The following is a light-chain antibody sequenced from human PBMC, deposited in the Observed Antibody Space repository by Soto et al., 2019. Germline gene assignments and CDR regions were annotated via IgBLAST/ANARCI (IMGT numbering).Light chain of an antibody. J-gene: IGKJ1*01. V-gene: IGKV3-20*01. CDR2: GAF. Sequence: LTQSPSSLSASVGDRVTLNCRASQSISTSSLAWYRQKPGQAPRLLIYGAFNRATGIPDRFSGGGSGTDFTLTITRLEPEDFAVYYCQYYGNSPLTFGQGTKVDIK. CDR1: QSISTSS. CDR3: QYYGNSPLT.